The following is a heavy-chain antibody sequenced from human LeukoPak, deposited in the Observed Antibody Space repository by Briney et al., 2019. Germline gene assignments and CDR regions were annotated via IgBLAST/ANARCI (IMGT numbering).Heavy chain of an antibody. Sequence: PGGSLRLSCTASGFNLNTYFMNWVRRVPGKGLEWVGRIKSDGGATDYAAPVQGRFTISRDDSKNTFFLQMNSLKAEDTAVYYCTTDLGDYGDYVRCWGQGTLVTVSS. J-gene: IGHJ4*02. CDR3: TTDLGDYGDYVRC. CDR1: GFNLNTYF. D-gene: IGHD4-17*01. V-gene: IGHV3-15*01. CDR2: IKSDGGAT.